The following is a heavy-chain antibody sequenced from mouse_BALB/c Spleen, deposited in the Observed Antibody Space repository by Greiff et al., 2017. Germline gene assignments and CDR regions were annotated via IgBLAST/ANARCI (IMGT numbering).Heavy chain of an antibody. CDR3: ARGDGYYGYFDV. Sequence: EVQLVESGGGLVQPGGSRKLSCAASGFTFSSFGMHWVRQAPEKGLEWVAYISSGSSTIYYADTVKGRFTISSDNPKNTLFLQMTSLRSEDTAMYYYARGDGYYGYFDVWGEGTTVTVSS. CDR1: GFTFSSFG. D-gene: IGHD2-3*01. CDR2: ISSGSSTI. J-gene: IGHJ1*01. V-gene: IGHV5-17*02.